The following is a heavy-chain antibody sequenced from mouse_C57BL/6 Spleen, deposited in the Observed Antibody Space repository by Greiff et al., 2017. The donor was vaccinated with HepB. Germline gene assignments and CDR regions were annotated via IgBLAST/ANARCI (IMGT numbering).Heavy chain of an antibody. Sequence: EVKLVESGGGLVKPGGSLKLSCAASGFTFSDYGMHWVRQAPEKGLEWVAYISSGSSTIYYADTVKGRFTISRDNAKNTLFLQMTSLRSEDTAMYYCARRETGAWFAYWGQGTLVTVSA. D-gene: IGHD4-1*01. V-gene: IGHV5-17*01. CDR3: ARRETGAWFAY. CDR1: GFTFSDYG. J-gene: IGHJ3*01. CDR2: ISSGSSTI.